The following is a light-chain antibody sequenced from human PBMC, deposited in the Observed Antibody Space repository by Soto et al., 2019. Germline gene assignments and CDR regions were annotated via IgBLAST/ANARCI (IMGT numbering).Light chain of an antibody. Sequence: EIVLTQSPGTLSLSPGERATLSCRASQSVSTSYLAWYQQKPGQAPRLLIYGASIRATGIPDRFSGSGSGADFTLTISRLEPEDFAVYYCQQYGSVPLTFGGGTKVEIK. J-gene: IGKJ4*01. CDR3: QQYGSVPLT. CDR2: GAS. CDR1: QSVSTSY. V-gene: IGKV3-20*01.